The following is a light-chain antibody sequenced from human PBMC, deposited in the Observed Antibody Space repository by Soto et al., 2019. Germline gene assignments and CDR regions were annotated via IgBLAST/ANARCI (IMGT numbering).Light chain of an antibody. CDR3: QQRNSYTMYA. CDR2: AAS. Sequence: DLQLTQSPSFLSASVGDRVTITCRASQGNSSYLAWYQQKPGKAPKLLIYAASTLQSGVPSRFXGSRAATELSPALSSLQTQDLANYYFQQRNSYTMYAFGQGTKLEIK. V-gene: IGKV1-9*01. CDR1: QGNSSY. J-gene: IGKJ2*01.